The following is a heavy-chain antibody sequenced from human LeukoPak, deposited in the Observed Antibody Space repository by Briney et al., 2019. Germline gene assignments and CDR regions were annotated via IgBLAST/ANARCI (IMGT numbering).Heavy chain of an antibody. CDR3: ARGGPDSSSWYLDYYYYGVDV. CDR1: GYSISSGYY. J-gene: IGHJ6*02. Sequence: SETLSLTCTVSGYSISSGYYWGWIRQPPGKELEWIGSIYHSGSTYYNPSLKSRVTISVDTSKNQFSLKLSSVTAADTAVYYCARGGPDSSSWYLDYYYYGVDVWGQGTTVTVSS. D-gene: IGHD6-13*01. V-gene: IGHV4-38-2*02. CDR2: IYHSGST.